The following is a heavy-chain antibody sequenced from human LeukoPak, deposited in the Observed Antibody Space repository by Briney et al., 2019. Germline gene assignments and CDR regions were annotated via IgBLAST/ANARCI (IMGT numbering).Heavy chain of an antibody. Sequence: PGGSLRLSCAASGFTFSTYWMSWVRQAPGKGLEWVANIKQDGSEKYYVDSVKGRLTISRDNAKNSLYLQMNSMRDEDTAMYYCARDSAGNDYWGQGTLVTVSS. CDR2: IKQDGSEK. CDR3: ARDSAGNDY. D-gene: IGHD6-13*01. CDR1: GFTFSTYW. V-gene: IGHV3-7*01. J-gene: IGHJ4*02.